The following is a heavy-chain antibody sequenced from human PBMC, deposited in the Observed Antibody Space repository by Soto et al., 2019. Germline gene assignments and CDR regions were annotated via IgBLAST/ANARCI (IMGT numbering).Heavy chain of an antibody. CDR1: GGIFSRHA. J-gene: IGHJ5*02. D-gene: IGHD1-1*01. CDR2: IVPKIGTV. Sequence: QVQLVQSGAEVKKPGSSVKVSCKISGGIFSRHAIDWVRQAPGQGLEWLGGIVPKIGTVIHTQNFQARVTISAAELTNTDYLDLSGLTFEQTAVYYCARPRTYDNVSKGHIGPQFDDWGQGALVSVSS. V-gene: IGHV1-69*01. CDR3: ARPRTYDNVSKGHIGPQFDD.